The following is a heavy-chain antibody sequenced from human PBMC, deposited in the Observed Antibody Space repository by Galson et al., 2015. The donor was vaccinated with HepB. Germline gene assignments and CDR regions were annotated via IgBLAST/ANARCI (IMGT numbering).Heavy chain of an antibody. CDR2: TYYRSNWYN. CDR1: GDSVSSDSAT. V-gene: IGHV6-1*01. Sequence: CAISGDSVSSDSATWHRIRQSPSRGLEWLGRTYYRSNWYNNYVVSVKSRITINPDTSKNQFSLHLNSVTPEDTAVYYCARAGDYGDLPFHIWGQGTVVTVSS. D-gene: IGHD4-17*01. CDR3: ARAGDYGDLPFHI. J-gene: IGHJ3*02.